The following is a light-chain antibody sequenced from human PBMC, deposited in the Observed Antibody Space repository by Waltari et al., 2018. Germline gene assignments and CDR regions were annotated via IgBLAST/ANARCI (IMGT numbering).Light chain of an antibody. CDR1: QGISDF. J-gene: IGKJ1*01. CDR3: QLLNSSQWT. Sequence: IQLTQSPSSLSASVGDRVTITCRASQGISDFFAWYQQKPGKAPTLLIYAASPLQSGVPPSFSGSGSGTDFTLTITSLQPEYFATYYCQLLNSSQWTFGQGTKVEIK. V-gene: IGKV1-9*01. CDR2: AAS.